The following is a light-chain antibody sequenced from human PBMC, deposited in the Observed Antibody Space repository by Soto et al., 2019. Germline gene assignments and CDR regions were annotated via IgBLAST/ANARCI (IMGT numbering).Light chain of an antibody. V-gene: IGLV2-14*01. CDR3: SSYTSSTTLDVV. J-gene: IGLJ1*01. CDR1: SSDVGGHNY. Sequence: QSVLTQPASVSGSPGQSITISCTGTSSDVGGHNYVSWYQQHPGTAPKLMIYEVTNRPSGVSNRFSGSKSGNTASLTISGLQADDEADDYCSSYTSSTTLDVVFGGGTKVTVL. CDR2: EVT.